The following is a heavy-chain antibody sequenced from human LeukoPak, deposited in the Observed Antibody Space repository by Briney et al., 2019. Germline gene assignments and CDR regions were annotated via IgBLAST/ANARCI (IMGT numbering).Heavy chain of an antibody. D-gene: IGHD6-19*01. CDR1: GGSISSGSYY. CDR3: AGEGPLGGGYGDYFDS. V-gene: IGHV4-61*02. J-gene: IGHJ4*02. Sequence: SETLSLTCTVSGGSISSGSYYWSWIRQPAGKGLEWIGRIYTSGSTNYNPSLKSRVTISVDTSKNQFSLKLSSVTAADTAVYYRAGEGPLGGGYGDYFDSGGRGPLVPVSS. CDR2: IYTSGST.